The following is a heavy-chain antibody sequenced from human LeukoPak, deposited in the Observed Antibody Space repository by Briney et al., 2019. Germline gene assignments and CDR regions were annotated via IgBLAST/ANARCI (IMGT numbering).Heavy chain of an antibody. CDR2: IDYSGST. J-gene: IGHJ4*02. V-gene: IGHV4-59*01. CDR3: AIGFDYKSAYFDY. D-gene: IGHD4/OR15-4a*01. Sequence: SETLTLSYSVACGSICGCNSKAVRQPPGKGLEWIGYIDYSGSTNYNPSLKSRVTISIDTSKNQFSLRLTSVTAAYSSDYYCAIGFDYKSAYFDYWGQGTLVTVSS. CDR1: CGSICGCN.